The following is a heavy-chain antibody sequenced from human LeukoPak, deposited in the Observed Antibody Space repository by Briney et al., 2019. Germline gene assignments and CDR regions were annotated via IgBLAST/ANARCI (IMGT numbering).Heavy chain of an antibody. CDR1: VGSISISSYY. CDR2: IYYSGST. J-gene: IGHJ4*02. D-gene: IGHD3-22*01. Sequence: PSETLSLTCTVSVGSISISSYYWRWIRQPPGKGREWIGSIYYSGSTYYNPSLKSRVTISVDTSKNQLSLQLSSVTAAETAVYYCARQTFPNDSSGYYLDYWGQGTLVTVSS. V-gene: IGHV4-39*01. CDR3: ARQTFPNDSSGYYLDY.